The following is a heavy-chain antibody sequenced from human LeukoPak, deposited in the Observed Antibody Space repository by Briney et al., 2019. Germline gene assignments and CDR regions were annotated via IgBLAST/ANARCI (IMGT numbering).Heavy chain of an antibody. J-gene: IGHJ4*02. CDR2: ISGSGGST. D-gene: IGHD3-3*01. CDR1: GFTFSSYA. Sequence: PGGSLRLSCAASGFTFSSYAMSWVRQAPGKGLEWVSAISGSGGSTYYADSVKGRFTISRDNSKNTLYLQMNSLRAEDTAVYYCAKPSSKTNYDLWSGYSSYYFDYWGQGTLVTVSS. CDR3: AKPSSKTNYDLWSGYSSYYFDY. V-gene: IGHV3-23*01.